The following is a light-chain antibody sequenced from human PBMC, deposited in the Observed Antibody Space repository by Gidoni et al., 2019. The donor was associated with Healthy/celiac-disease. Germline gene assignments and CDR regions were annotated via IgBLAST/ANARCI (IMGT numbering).Light chain of an antibody. CDR2: EVS. CDR1: SSDVGGYNY. J-gene: IGLJ1*01. V-gene: IGLV2-14*01. CDR3: SSYTSSYV. Sequence: QSALTQPASVSGSPGHSITISGNGTSSDVGGYNYVSGYQQNPGKAPKLMIYEVSNRPSGVSNRFSGSKAGNTASRTISGLQAEDEADYYCSSYTSSYVFGTGTKVTVL.